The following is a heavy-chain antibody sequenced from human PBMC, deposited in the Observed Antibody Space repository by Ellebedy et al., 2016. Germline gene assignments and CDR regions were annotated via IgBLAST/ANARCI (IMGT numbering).Heavy chain of an antibody. CDR1: GFTVSSNY. CDR3: ARVITGTTYDAFDI. V-gene: IGHV3-53*01. Sequence: GESLKISXAASGFTVSSNYMSWVRQAPGKGLEWVSILYSGGSTYYADSVKGRFTISRDNSKNTLYLQMNSLRAEDTAVYYCARVITGTTYDAFDIWGQGTMVTVSS. J-gene: IGHJ3*02. D-gene: IGHD1-20*01. CDR2: LYSGGST.